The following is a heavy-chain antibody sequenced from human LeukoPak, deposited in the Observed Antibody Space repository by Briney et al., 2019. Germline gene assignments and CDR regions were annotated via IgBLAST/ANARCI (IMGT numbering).Heavy chain of an antibody. CDR3: AIPSGNYYSALDY. V-gene: IGHV4-59*01. J-gene: IGHJ4*02. D-gene: IGHD1-26*01. Sequence: PSETLSLTCTVSGGSISTYYWSWIRQPPGKGLEWIGYFYYSGSTNYNPSLKSRVTISVDRSRNQFSLKLSSVTAADTAVYYCAIPSGNYYSALDYWGQGTLVTVSS. CDR2: FYYSGST. CDR1: GGSISTYY.